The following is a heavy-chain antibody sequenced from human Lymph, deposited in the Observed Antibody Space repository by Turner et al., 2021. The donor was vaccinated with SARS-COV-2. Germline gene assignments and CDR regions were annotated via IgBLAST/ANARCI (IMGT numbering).Heavy chain of an antibody. CDR1: GFNVSSNY. CDR2: IYSGGST. J-gene: IGHJ3*02. V-gene: IGHV3-53*02. CDR3: ARDNPHDAFDI. Sequence: EVQLVETGGGLIQPGGSLRLSCAASGFNVSSNYMSWVRQAPGKGLEWVSVIYSGGSTFYADSVRGRFTISRDNSKNTLYLQMNSLRAEDTAVYYRARDNPHDAFDIWGQGTMVTVSS.